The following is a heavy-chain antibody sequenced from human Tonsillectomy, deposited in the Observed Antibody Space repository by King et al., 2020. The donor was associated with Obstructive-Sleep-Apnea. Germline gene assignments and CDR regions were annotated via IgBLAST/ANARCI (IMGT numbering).Heavy chain of an antibody. V-gene: IGHV4-39*07. Sequence: LQLQESGPGLVKPSETLSLTCTVSGGSISSNSYWGWIRQPPGKGLEWIGHIYYSGSTYYNPTLKSRVTISVDTSKNPFSLELNSVTAADTAVYYCARADRDIAMGLFDCWGQGTLVTVSS. J-gene: IGHJ4*02. D-gene: IGHD5-18*01. CDR1: GGSISSNSY. CDR2: IYYSGST. CDR3: ARADRDIAMGLFDC.